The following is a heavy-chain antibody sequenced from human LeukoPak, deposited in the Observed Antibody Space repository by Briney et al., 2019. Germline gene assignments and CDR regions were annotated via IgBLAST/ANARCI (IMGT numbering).Heavy chain of an antibody. D-gene: IGHD3-3*01. V-gene: IGHV3-23*01. CDR2: ISANGEET. CDR1: GFAFSNYG. J-gene: IGHJ4*02. CDR3: AREGGGPSGPLDY. Sequence: GGSLRLSCAASGFAFSNYGMSWVRQGPGKGLEWVSAISANGEETYYADSVKGRFTISRDNSKNTLYLQMNSLRAEDTAVYYCAREGGGPSGPLDYWGQGTLVTVSS.